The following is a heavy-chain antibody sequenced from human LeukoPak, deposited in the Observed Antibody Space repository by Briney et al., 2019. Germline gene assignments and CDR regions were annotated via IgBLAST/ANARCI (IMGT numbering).Heavy chain of an antibody. CDR1: GGSFRGYY. D-gene: IGHD6-13*01. Sequence: SETLSLTCAVYGGSFRGYYWSWIRQPPGKGLEWIGEINHSGSTNYNPSLKSRVTISVDTSKNQFSLKLSSVTAADTAVYYCARRKYSSSWLFDYWGQGTLVTVSS. V-gene: IGHV4-34*01. CDR3: ARRKYSSSWLFDY. J-gene: IGHJ4*02. CDR2: INHSGST.